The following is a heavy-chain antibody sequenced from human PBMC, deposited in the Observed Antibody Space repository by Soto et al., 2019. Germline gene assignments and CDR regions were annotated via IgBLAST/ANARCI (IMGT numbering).Heavy chain of an antibody. J-gene: IGHJ4*02. V-gene: IGHV4-30-4*01. CDR2: IYYSGRT. D-gene: IGHD6-6*01. CDR1: GGSIIRDDYY. CDR3: AGDRSNSPDYFDY. Sequence: QVQLQESGPGLVKPSQTLSLTCTVSGGSIIRDDYYWTWIRQPPGKGLEWIGYIYYSGRTKYNPSLESRVTISIDTSKNHFSLRLSSGSAADTAVYYCAGDRSNSPDYFDYWGQGTLVTVSS.